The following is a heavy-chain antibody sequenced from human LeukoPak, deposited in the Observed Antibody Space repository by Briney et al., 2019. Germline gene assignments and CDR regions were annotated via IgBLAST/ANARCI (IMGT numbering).Heavy chain of an antibody. CDR2: IHYSGSA. D-gene: IGHD3-10*01. CDR1: GGSFSGYY. J-gene: IGHJ4*02. Sequence: SETLSLTCAVYGGSFSGYYWTWIRQPPGKGLEWIGEIHYSGSATYNPSLKSRVTISVDTSKNQFSLKMNSVTAADTAVYYCARGQWFRAFWSRGTPVAVSS. V-gene: IGHV4-34*01. CDR3: ARGQWFRAF.